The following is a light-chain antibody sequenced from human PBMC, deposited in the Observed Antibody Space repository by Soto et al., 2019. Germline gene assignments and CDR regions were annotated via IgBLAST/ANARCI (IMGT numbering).Light chain of an antibody. CDR2: AAT. V-gene: IGKV1-39*01. Sequence: DIQMTQSPSSLSASVGDRVTITCRASQSISSYLNWYQQKPGKAPKLLIYAATSLRSGVPSRFSGSRSGTDFTLTISSLQPEDFATYYCQQSYSTPLTFGGGTKVEIK. J-gene: IGKJ4*01. CDR3: QQSYSTPLT. CDR1: QSISSY.